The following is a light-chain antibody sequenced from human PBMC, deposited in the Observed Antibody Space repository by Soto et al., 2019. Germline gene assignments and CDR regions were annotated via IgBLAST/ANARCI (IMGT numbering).Light chain of an antibody. Sequence: EILVTQSPSTLSVSPGERATLSCRASQSVSSNYLAWYQQKPGQAPRLLIYGASTRATGIPARFSGSGSGTEFTLTVSSLQYEDFAVDYCQQYNNWHPITFGQGTRLEIK. CDR1: QSVSSN. CDR3: QQYNNWHPIT. J-gene: IGKJ5*01. CDR2: GAS. V-gene: IGKV3-15*01.